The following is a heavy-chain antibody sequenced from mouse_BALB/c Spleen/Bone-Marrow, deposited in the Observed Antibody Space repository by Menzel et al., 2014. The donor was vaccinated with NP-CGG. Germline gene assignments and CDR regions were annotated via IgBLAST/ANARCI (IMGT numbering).Heavy chain of an antibody. CDR2: INPSNGGT. J-gene: IGHJ3*01. V-gene: IGHV1S81*02. CDR1: GYTFTSYY. CDR3: TREGDSPFAY. Sequence: GAELVKPGASVKLSCKASGYTFTSYYMYWVKQRPGQGLEWIGEINPSNGGTNFNEKFKSRATLTVDKSSSTAYMQLSSLTSEDSAVYYCTREGDSPFAYWGQGTLVTVSA. D-gene: IGHD2-13*01.